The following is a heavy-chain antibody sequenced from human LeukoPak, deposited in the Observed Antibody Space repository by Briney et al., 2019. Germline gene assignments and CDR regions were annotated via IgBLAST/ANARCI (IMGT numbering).Heavy chain of an antibody. CDR3: ARDSAYDFWSGPYYMDV. CDR1: GGSISSYY. D-gene: IGHD3-3*01. J-gene: IGHJ6*03. V-gene: IGHV4-59*01. Sequence: SESLSLTCPVSGGSISSYYWSWIRQPPGRGLEWIGYIYYSGSTNYNPSLKSRVTISVDSSKNQFSLKLSSVTAADTAVYYCARDSAYDFWSGPYYMDVWGKGTTVTVSS. CDR2: IYYSGST.